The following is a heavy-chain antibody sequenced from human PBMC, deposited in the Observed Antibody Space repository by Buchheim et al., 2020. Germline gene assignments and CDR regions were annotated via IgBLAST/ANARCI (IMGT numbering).Heavy chain of an antibody. CDR2: IKQDGSEK. V-gene: IGHV3-7*01. J-gene: IGHJ6*02. D-gene: IGHD3-9*01. CDR1: GFTFSSYW. Sequence: EVQLVESGGGLVQPGGSLRLSCAASGFTFSSYWMSWVRQAPGKGLEWVANIKQDGSEKYYVDSVKGRFTLSRDNDKNSLYLQMNSLRAEDTAVYYCARDTLTNYYYYGMDVWGQGTT. CDR3: ARDTLTNYYYYGMDV.